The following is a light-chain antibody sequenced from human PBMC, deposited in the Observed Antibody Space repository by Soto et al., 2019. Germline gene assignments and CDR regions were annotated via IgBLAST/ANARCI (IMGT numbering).Light chain of an antibody. CDR3: QQYHNWPRT. J-gene: IGKJ5*01. Sequence: EIVLTQSPGTLSLYPWERATLSCRASQSVSSSYLAWYQQKPGQAPRLLIYGASSRATGIPDRFSGSGSGTEFTLTINSLQAEDSAVYYRQQYHNWPRTFGQGTRLEIK. CDR1: QSVSSSY. CDR2: GAS. V-gene: IGKV3-20*01.